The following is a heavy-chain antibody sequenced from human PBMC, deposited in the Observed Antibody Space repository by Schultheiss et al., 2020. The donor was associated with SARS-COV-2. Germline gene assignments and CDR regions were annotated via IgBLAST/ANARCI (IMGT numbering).Heavy chain of an antibody. D-gene: IGHD1-7*01. CDR1: GFTFNEFG. V-gene: IGHV3-33*01. CDR2: IWYDGSNK. J-gene: IGHJ3*02. CDR3: ARAPSGEAWGLELPTWLAPGAFDI. Sequence: GGSLRLSCAASGFTFNEFGMHWVRQAPGRGLEWLAFIWYDGSNKHYADSVKGRFTISRDNSKNTLYLQMNSLRAEDTAVYYCARAPSGEAWGLELPTWLAPGAFDIWGQGTMVTVSS.